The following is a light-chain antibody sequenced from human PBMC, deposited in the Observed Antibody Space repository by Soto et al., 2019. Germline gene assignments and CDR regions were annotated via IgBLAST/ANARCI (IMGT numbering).Light chain of an antibody. CDR2: GVS. CDR1: QSVVSSH. CDR3: QQYEIAPKT. V-gene: IGKV3-20*01. J-gene: IGKJ1*01. Sequence: EIVLTQSPGTLSLSPGERATLSCRASQSVVSSHLAWYQQKPGQAPRLLIYGVSSRATGIPDRFSGSGSGTDITLSISGLEPEDFAVYYCQQYEIAPKTFGQGTKVEIK.